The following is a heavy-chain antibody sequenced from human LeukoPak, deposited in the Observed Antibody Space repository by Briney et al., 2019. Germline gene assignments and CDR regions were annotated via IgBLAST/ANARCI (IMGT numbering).Heavy chain of an antibody. CDR3: ARDCAYSAFDY. V-gene: IGHV3-7*05. CDR2: MNPDGSTK. J-gene: IGHJ4*02. CDR1: GFAFSSSW. Sequence: PGGSLRLSCAASGFAFSSSWMAWVRQAPGRGLEGVANMNPDGSTKNYVDSVRGRFTISRDNAKNSLYLQMNSLRAEDTAVYYRARDCAYSAFDYWGQGTLVPVSS. D-gene: IGHD4-11*01.